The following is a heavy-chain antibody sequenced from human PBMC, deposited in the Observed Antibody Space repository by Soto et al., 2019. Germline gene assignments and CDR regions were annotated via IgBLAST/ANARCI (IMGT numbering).Heavy chain of an antibody. CDR3: ARGDCSSTSCYKHFDY. J-gene: IGHJ4*02. CDR1: GYTFTSYA. Sequence: ASVKVSCKASGYTFTSYAMHWVRQAPGQRLEWMGWINAGNGNTKYSQKFQGRVTITRDTSASTAYMELSSLRSEDTAVYYCARGDCSSTSCYKHFDYWGQGTLVTVSS. V-gene: IGHV1-3*01. D-gene: IGHD2-2*02. CDR2: INAGNGNT.